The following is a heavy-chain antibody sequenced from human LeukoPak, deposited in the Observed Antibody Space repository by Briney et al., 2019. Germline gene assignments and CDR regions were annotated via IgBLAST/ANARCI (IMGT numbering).Heavy chain of an antibody. J-gene: IGHJ5*02. CDR2: IYSSGST. V-gene: IGHV4-4*07. Sequence: SETLSLTCTVSGVSISRYYWSWIRQPAGKGLEWIGRIYSSGSTTYNPSLKSRVTMSIDTSKNRFSLKLSFVTAADTAVYYCARDSGTTGEVKFDPWGQGTLVTVSS. CDR3: ARDSGTTGEVKFDP. D-gene: IGHD3-10*01. CDR1: GVSISRYY.